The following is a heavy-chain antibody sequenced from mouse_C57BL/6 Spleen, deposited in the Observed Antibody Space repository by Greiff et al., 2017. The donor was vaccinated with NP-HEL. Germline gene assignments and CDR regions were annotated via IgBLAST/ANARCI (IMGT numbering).Heavy chain of an antibody. CDR1: GYTFTSYW. V-gene: IGHV1-55*01. Sequence: QVQLKQPGAELVKPGASVKMSCKASGYTFTSYWITWVKQRPGQGLEWIGDIYPGSGSTNYNEKFKSKATLTVDTSSSTAYMQLSSLTSEDSAVYYCARSSYDGYSAWFAYWGQGTLVTVSA. D-gene: IGHD2-3*01. J-gene: IGHJ3*01. CDR3: ARSSYDGYSAWFAY. CDR2: IYPGSGST.